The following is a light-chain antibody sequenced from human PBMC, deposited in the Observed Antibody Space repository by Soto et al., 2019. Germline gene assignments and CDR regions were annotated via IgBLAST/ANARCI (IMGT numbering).Light chain of an antibody. J-gene: IGLJ2*01. CDR1: SSNIGSDY. CDR2: RNN. Sequence: QPVLTQPPSASGTPGQRVTISCSGSSSNIGSDYVYWYHQLPGTAPKLLIYRNNQRPSGVPDRFSGSKSGTSASLAISGLRSEDEADYYCAAWDVSLSGVVFGGGTKLTVL. CDR3: AAWDVSLSGVV. V-gene: IGLV1-47*01.